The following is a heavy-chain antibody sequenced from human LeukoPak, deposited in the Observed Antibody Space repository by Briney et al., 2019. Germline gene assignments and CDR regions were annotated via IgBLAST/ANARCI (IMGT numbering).Heavy chain of an antibody. CDR3: VSRRGDGDYRPDY. CDR2: IYYSGST. Sequence: KTSETLSLTCTVSGGSISSGDYYWSWIRQPPGKGLEWIGYIYYSGSTYYNPSLKSRVTISVDTSKNQFSLKLSSVTAADTAVYYCVSRRGDGDYRPDYWGQGTLVTVSS. V-gene: IGHV4-30-4*01. CDR1: GGSISSGDYY. D-gene: IGHD4-17*01. J-gene: IGHJ4*02.